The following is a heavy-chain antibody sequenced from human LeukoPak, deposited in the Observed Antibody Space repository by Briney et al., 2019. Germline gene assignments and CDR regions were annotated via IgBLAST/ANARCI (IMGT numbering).Heavy chain of an antibody. CDR3: ASGYSYGYGYFDY. Sequence: PGGSLRLSCAASAFTFSDYYMSRIRQAPGKGLEWVSYISSSGSTIYYADSVKGRFTISRDNAKNSLYLQMNSLRAEDTAVYYCASGYSYGYGYFDYWGQGTLVTVSS. D-gene: IGHD5-18*01. CDR1: AFTFSDYY. CDR2: ISSSGSTI. J-gene: IGHJ4*02. V-gene: IGHV3-11*04.